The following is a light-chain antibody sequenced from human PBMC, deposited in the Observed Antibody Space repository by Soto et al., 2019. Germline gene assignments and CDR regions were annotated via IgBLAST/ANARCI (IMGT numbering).Light chain of an antibody. J-gene: IGKJ2*02. V-gene: IGKV3-15*01. CDR2: AAS. Sequence: EIVMTQSPATLPVSPGERATLSCWASQSVSSNLAWYQQKPGQGPRLLIYAASTRATGIPARFSGSGSGTEFTLTISSLQSEDFAVYHCQQYNNWPCTFGQGTKLEMK. CDR1: QSVSSN. CDR3: QQYNNWPCT.